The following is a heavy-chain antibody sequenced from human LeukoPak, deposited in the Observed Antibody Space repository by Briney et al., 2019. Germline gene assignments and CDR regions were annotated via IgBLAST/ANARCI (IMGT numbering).Heavy chain of an antibody. D-gene: IGHD4-17*01. CDR1: GFTFSSYS. CDR2: ISSSSSYI. V-gene: IGHV3-21*01. CDR3: VRVGNDYGDSNWFDP. J-gene: IGHJ5*02. Sequence: GGSLRLSCAASGFTFSSYSMNWVRQAPGKGLEWVSSISSSSSYIYYADSVKGRFTISRDNAKNSLYLQMNSLRAEDTAVYYCVRVGNDYGDSNWFDPWGQGTLVTVSS.